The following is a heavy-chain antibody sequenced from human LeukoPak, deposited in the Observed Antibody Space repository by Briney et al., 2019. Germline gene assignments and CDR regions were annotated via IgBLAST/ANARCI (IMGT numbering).Heavy chain of an antibody. CDR2: IRGDGNDL. J-gene: IGHJ4*02. CDR3: ARESRDVVVPAARAPYFDY. V-gene: IGHV3-7*01. D-gene: IGHD2-2*01. Sequence: GGSLRLSCVGSGFSISHHWINWVRQAPGTGLEWVANIRGDGNDLYYADSVKDRFTISRDNLKNSVFLQMNSLRVEDTAVYYCARESRDVVVPAARAPYFDYWGQGTLVTVSS. CDR1: GFSISHHW.